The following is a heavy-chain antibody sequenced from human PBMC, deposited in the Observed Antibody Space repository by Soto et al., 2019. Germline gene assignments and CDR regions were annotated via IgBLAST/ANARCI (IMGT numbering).Heavy chain of an antibody. Sequence: PGESLKISCKGSGYSFTSYWIGWVRQMPGKGLEWMGIIYPGDSDTRYSPSFQGQVTISADKSISTAYLQWSSLKASDTAMCYCARGCSGGSSCSMDYYYYGMDVWGQGTTVTVSS. V-gene: IGHV5-51*01. CDR3: ARGCSGGSSCSMDYYYYGMDV. J-gene: IGHJ6*02. CDR2: IYPGDSDT. D-gene: IGHD2-15*01. CDR1: GYSFTSYW.